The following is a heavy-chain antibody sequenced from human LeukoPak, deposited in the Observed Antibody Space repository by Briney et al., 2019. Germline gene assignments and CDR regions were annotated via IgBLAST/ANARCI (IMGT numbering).Heavy chain of an antibody. D-gene: IGHD1-26*01. CDR2: INYSGST. J-gene: IGHJ3*02. CDR3: ARYEKGGGAFDI. Sequence: PSETLSLTCTVSGGSISSYYWSWIRQPPGKGLEWIGCINYSGSTNYSPSLKSRVTISVDTSKNQFSLTLSSVTAADTADYYCARYEKGGGAFDIWGQGAVVTVSS. CDR1: GGSISSYY. V-gene: IGHV4-59*01.